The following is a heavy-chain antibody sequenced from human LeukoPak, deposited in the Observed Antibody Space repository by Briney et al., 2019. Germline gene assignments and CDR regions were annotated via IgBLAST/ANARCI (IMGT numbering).Heavy chain of an antibody. D-gene: IGHD3-22*01. V-gene: IGHV3-30-3*01. CDR2: ISYDESNK. CDR3: ARGTMIVVVITSADFDY. J-gene: IGHJ4*02. Sequence: GGSLRLSCAASGFTFSSYAMHWVRQAPGKGLEWVAVISYDESNKYYADSVKGRFTISRDNSKNTLYLQMNSLRAEDTAVYYCARGTMIVVVITSADFDYWGQGTLVTVSS. CDR1: GFTFSSYA.